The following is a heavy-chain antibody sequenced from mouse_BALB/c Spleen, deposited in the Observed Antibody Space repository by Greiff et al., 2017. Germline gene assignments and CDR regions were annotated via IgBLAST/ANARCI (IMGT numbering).Heavy chain of an antibody. Sequence: EVQGVESGGGLVQPKGSLKLSCAASGFTFNTYAMNWVRQAPGKGLEWVARIRSKSNNYATYYADSVKDRFTISRDDSQSMLYLQMNNLKTEDTAMYYCVRHSYGPYWYFDVWGAGTTVTVSS. CDR3: VRHSYGPYWYFDV. V-gene: IGHV10-1*02. CDR1: GFTFNTYA. CDR2: IRSKSNNYAT. D-gene: IGHD1-1*02. J-gene: IGHJ1*01.